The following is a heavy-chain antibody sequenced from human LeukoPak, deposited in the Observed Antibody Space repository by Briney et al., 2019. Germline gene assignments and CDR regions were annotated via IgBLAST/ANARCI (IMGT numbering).Heavy chain of an antibody. V-gene: IGHV4-39*07. CDR1: GGSISSSSYY. D-gene: IGHD2-15*01. CDR3: ASHLQDTEFDY. J-gene: IGHJ4*02. Sequence: SETLSLTCTVSGGSISSSSYYWGWIRQPPGKGLEWIGSIYYSGSTYYNPSLKSRVTISVDTSKNQFSLKLSSVTAADTAVYYCASHLQDTEFDYWGQGTLVTVSS. CDR2: IYYSGST.